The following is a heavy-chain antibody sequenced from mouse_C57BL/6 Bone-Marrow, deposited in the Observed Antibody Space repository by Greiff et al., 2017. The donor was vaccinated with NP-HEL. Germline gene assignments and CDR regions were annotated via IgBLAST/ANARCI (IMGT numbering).Heavy chain of an antibody. CDR2: IDPSSGGT. CDR3: ANWLLDY. CDR1: SCSSYW. V-gene: IGHV1-72*01. D-gene: IGHD2-3*01. J-gene: IGHJ2*01. Sequence: SCSSYWMHWVKLRPGRGLAWIGRIDPSSGGTKYNEKFKSKATLTVDKPSSTAYMQLSSLTSEDSAVYYCANWLLDYWGQGTTLTVSS.